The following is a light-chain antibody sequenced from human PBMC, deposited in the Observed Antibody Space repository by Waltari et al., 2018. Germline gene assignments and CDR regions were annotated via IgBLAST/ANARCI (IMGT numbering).Light chain of an antibody. V-gene: IGKV1-16*01. CDR2: YAS. CDR1: QGISSY. CDR3: QQYNSAPYS. Sequence: DIQMTQSPYYLSASVGDTVTITCRASQGISSYLAWYQQKPGKAPKPLIYYASNLESGVPSRFSGSGSGTEFTLTISSLQPEDFATYYCQQYNSAPYSFGQGTKVEIK. J-gene: IGKJ2*03.